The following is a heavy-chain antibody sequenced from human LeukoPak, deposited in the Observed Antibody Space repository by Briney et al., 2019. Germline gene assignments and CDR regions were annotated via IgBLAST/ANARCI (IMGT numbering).Heavy chain of an antibody. V-gene: IGHV1-2*02. CDR1: GYIFIVHY. CDR2: ISPNSGGT. Sequence: ASVRVSCKASGYIFIVHYIHWVRQAPGQGLEWMGWISPNSGGTNYAQTFQGRVTMTREPSMSTVYMELSSLRSDHTAVYYCARDHSVATIACGYDYYMDVWGKGTTVTVSS. CDR3: ARDHSVATIACGYDYYMDV. D-gene: IGHD5-12*01. J-gene: IGHJ6*03.